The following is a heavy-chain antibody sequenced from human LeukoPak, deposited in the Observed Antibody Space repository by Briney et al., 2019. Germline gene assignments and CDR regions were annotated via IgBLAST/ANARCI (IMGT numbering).Heavy chain of an antibody. V-gene: IGHV4-39*01. CDR1: GGSIGSSSYY. CDR3: ARRGSPTYYYLDV. J-gene: IGHJ6*03. D-gene: IGHD6-13*01. Sequence: SETLSLTCTVSGGSIGSSSYYWGWIRQPPGKGLEWIGSIYYSGSTYYNPSLKSRVTISVDTSKNQFSLNLSSVTAADTAVYYCARRGSPTYYYLDVWGKGTTVTVPS. CDR2: IYYSGST.